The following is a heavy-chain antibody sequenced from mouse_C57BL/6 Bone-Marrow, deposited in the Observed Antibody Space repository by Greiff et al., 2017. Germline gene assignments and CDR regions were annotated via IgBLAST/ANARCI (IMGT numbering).Heavy chain of an antibody. J-gene: IGHJ3*01. V-gene: IGHV1-76*01. Sequence: QVQLQQSGAELVRPGASVKLSCKASGYTFTDYYINWVKQRPGQGLEWIARIYPGSGNTYYNEKFKGKATLTAEKSSSTAYMQLSSLTSEDSAVYFSARGDYYGNPWFAYWGQGTLVTVSA. CDR1: GYTFTDYY. CDR2: IYPGSGNT. D-gene: IGHD2-1*01. CDR3: ARGDYYGNPWFAY.